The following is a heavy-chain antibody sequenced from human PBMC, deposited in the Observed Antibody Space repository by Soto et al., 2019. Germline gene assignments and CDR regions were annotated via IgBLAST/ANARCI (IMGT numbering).Heavy chain of an antibody. D-gene: IGHD2-21*02. V-gene: IGHV3-33*01. CDR3: ARELVVTAIPYYYYGMDV. CDR2: IWYDGSNK. J-gene: IGHJ6*02. CDR1: GFTFSSYG. Sequence: QVQLVESGGGVVQPGRSLRLSCAASGFTFSSYGMHWVRQAPGKGLEWVAVIWYDGSNKYYADSVKGRFTISRDNSKNTLYLQMNSLRAEDTAVYYCARELVVTAIPYYYYGMDVWGQGTTVTVSS.